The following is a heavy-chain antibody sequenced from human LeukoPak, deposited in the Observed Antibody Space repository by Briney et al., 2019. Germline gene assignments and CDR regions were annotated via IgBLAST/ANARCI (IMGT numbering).Heavy chain of an antibody. CDR1: GFTFSTYG. D-gene: IGHD2-2*01. Sequence: HPGGSLRLSCAASGFTFSTYGMSWVRQAPGKGLEWVSTISGGGRSTYYADFVMGRFTISRDNSKNTLYLQMNSPRAGDTAVYYCAEGGRYCGSTSCRYSYYYMDVWGKGTTVTISS. CDR3: AEGGRYCGSTSCRYSYYYMDV. J-gene: IGHJ6*03. V-gene: IGHV3-23*01. CDR2: ISGGGRST.